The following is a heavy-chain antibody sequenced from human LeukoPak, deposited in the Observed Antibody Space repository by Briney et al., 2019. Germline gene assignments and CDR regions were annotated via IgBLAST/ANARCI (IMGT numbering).Heavy chain of an antibody. D-gene: IGHD1-26*01. J-gene: IGHJ5*02. CDR1: GYSFTSYW. CDR2: IYPGDSDT. V-gene: IGHV5-51*01. CDR3: ARSSGSYGSWFDP. Sequence: GEPLKISCKGSGYSFTSYWIGWVRQMTGKGLEWMGIIYPGDSDTRYSPSFQGQVTISADKSISTAYLQWSSLKASDTAMYYCARSSGSYGSWFDPWGQGTLVTVSS.